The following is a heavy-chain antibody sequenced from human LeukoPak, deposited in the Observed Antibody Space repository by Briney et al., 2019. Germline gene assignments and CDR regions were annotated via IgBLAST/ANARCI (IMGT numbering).Heavy chain of an antibody. CDR2: MNPNSGNT. CDR1: GYTSTSYD. J-gene: IGHJ4*02. D-gene: IGHD6-13*01. Sequence: ASVKVSCKASGYTSTSYDINWVRQATGQGLEWMGWMNPNSGNTGYAQKFQGRVTITRNTSISTAYMELSSLRSEDTAVYYCARGPGWGSSSWYDYWGQGTLVTVSS. V-gene: IGHV1-8*03. CDR3: ARGPGWGSSSWYDY.